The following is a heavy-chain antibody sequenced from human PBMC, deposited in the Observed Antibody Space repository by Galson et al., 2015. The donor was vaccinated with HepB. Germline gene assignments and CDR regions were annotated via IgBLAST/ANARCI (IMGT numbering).Heavy chain of an antibody. J-gene: IGHJ6*02. V-gene: IGHV1-46*01. CDR1: EYTFTSYY. D-gene: IGHD2-2*03. CDR3: ARVDYGMDV. CDR2: TNPSGGST. Sequence: SVKVSCKASEYTFTSYYIHWVRQAPGQGLEWMGITNPSGGSTSYAQKFRGRVTMTRDTSTSTVYMELSSLRSEDTAVYYCARVDYGMDVWGQGTTVIVSS.